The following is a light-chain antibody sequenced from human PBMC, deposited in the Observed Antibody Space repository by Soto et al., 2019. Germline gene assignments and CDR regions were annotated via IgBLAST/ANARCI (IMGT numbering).Light chain of an antibody. CDR2: DAS. CDR1: QSVSSY. V-gene: IGKV3-20*01. CDR3: QQYGNSPVT. J-gene: IGKJ4*01. Sequence: EIVFTQSPGTLSLSPGERATLSCMASQSVSSYLAWYQQKPGQAPRLLIYDASNRATGIPARFSGSGSGTDFTLTISRLEPEDFAVYYCQQYGNSPVTFGGGTKVDIK.